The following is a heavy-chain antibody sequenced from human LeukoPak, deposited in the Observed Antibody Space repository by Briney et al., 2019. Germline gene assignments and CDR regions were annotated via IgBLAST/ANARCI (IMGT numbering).Heavy chain of an antibody. CDR3: ALKGYSGYDSGDYFDY. V-gene: IGHV1-69*04. CDR1: GGTFSSYA. J-gene: IGHJ4*02. D-gene: IGHD5-12*01. Sequence: SVKVSCKASGGTFSSYAISWVRQAPGQGLEWMGRIIPILGIANYAQKFQGRVTITADKSTSTAYMELSSLRSEDTAVYYCALKGYSGYDSGDYFDYWGQGTLVTVSS. CDR2: IIPILGIA.